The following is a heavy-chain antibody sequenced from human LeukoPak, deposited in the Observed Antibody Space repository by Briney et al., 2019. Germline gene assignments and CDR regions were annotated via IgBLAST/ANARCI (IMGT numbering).Heavy chain of an antibody. CDR3: ARNIAVAGTEWFDP. J-gene: IGHJ5*02. CDR1: GGTFSSYA. CDR2: IIPIFGIA. D-gene: IGHD6-19*01. Sequence: GASVKVSCKASGGTFSSYAISWVRQAPGQGLEWMGRIIPIFGIANYAQKFQGGVTITADKSTSTAYMELSSLRSEDTAVYYCARNIAVAGTEWFDPWGQGTLVTVSS. V-gene: IGHV1-69*04.